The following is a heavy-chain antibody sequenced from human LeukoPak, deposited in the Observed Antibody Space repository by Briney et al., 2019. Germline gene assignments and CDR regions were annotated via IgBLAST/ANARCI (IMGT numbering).Heavy chain of an antibody. CDR2: IFSGGST. CDR3: ARGIIYLDY. Sequence: PGGSLRLSCAAFGLTVSSNYMSWVRQAPGKGLEWVSVIFSGGSTYYADSVKGRFTISSDNSRNALYLQMNSLRAEDTAVYYCARGIIYLDYRGQGTLVTVSS. J-gene: IGHJ4*02. V-gene: IGHV3-53*01. CDR1: GLTVSSNY. D-gene: IGHD3-10*01.